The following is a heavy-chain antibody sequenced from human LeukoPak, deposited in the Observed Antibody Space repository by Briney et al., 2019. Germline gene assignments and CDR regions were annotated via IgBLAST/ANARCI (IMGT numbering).Heavy chain of an antibody. CDR2: IYTSGST. CDR1: GGSISSGSYY. J-gene: IGHJ4*02. CDR3: ARGVGDDYGHSPGLFDY. Sequence: KPSQTLSLTCTVSGGSISSGSYYWSWIRPPAGKGLEWIGRIYTSGSTNYNPSLKSRVTISVDTSKNQFSLKLSSVSAADTAVYYCARGVGDDYGHSPGLFDYWGQGTLVTVSS. D-gene: IGHD4-17*01. V-gene: IGHV4-61*02.